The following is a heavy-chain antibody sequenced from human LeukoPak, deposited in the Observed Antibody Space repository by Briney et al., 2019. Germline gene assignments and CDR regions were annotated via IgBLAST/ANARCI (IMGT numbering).Heavy chain of an antibody. J-gene: IGHJ4*02. CDR3: ARSGYSGYLFDY. CDR2: IYYSGST. CDR1: GGSISSYY. Sequence: SETLSLTCTVSGGSISSYYWSWIRQPPGKGLEWIGYIYYSGSTNYNPSLKSRVTISVDTSKNQFSLKLSSVTAADTAVYYCARSGYSGYLFDYWGQGTLVTVSS. D-gene: IGHD5-12*01. V-gene: IGHV4-59*01.